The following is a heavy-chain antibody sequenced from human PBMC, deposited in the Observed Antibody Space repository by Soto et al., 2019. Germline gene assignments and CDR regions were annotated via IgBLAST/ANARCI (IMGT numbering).Heavy chain of an antibody. D-gene: IGHD2-21*01. J-gene: IGHJ6*02. CDR2: ITSNGGNT. V-gene: IGHV3-64*01. CDR1: GFTFSSYA. CDR3: ARRIPFGYGMDV. Sequence: EVQLVESGGGLVQPGGSLRLSCAASGFTFSSYAMHWVRQARGKGLEYVSVITSNGGNTDYASSVKGRFTISRDNSKNTLYLQMGSLRAEDMAVYYCARRIPFGYGMDVWGQGTTVPVSS.